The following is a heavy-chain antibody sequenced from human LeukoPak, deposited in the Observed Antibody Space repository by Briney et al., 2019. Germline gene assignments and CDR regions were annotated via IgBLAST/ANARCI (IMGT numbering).Heavy chain of an antibody. CDR2: ISYDGSNK. V-gene: IGHV3-30*03. CDR3: ARDEGYCSANSCYYYGMDI. J-gene: IGHJ6*02. D-gene: IGHD2-15*01. CDR1: GFTFSSYG. Sequence: GGSLRLSCAASGFTFSSYGMHWVRQAPGKGLEWVAVISYDGSNKYYADSVKGRFTISRGNSKNTLYLQMNSLGAEDTAVYYCARDEGYCSANSCYYYGMDIWGQGTTVTVSS.